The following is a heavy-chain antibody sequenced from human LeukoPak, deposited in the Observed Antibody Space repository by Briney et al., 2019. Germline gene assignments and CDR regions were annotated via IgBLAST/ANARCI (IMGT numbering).Heavy chain of an antibody. D-gene: IGHD3-9*01. J-gene: IGHJ4*02. Sequence: GGSLRLSCAASGFSVSNNYMSWVRQAPGEGLEWVSVIYAGGGTYYADSVKGRFTISRDNSRNTLYLQMNSLRAEDTAVYYCTRERTDWSGDYWGQGTLVTVSS. V-gene: IGHV3-53*01. CDR2: IYAGGGT. CDR1: GFSVSNNY. CDR3: TRERTDWSGDY.